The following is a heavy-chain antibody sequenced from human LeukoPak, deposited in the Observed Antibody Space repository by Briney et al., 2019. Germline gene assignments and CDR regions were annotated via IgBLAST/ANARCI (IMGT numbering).Heavy chain of an antibody. CDR1: GGSIRGYY. D-gene: IGHD7-27*01. Sequence: SETLSLTCNVSGGSIRGYYWSWIRQSPEKGLEWIGYIYSSGSTNYNPSLKSRVTISVDTSKNQFSLRLSSVTAADTAVYYCARELGIRAFDYWGQGTLVTVSS. CDR3: ARELGIRAFDY. J-gene: IGHJ4*02. V-gene: IGHV4-59*12. CDR2: IYSSGST.